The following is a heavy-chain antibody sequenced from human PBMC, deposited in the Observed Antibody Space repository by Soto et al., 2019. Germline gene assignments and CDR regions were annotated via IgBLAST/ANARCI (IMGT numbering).Heavy chain of an antibody. CDR3: ARGGQDFWSGPFDY. D-gene: IGHD3-3*01. CDR2: IDNSGST. J-gene: IGHJ4*02. Sequence: SETLSLTCTVSGVSISNYFCNWIRQPAGKGLEWIGRIDNSGSTNYNPSRKSRITMSADTSRNQFSLKLNSVTAADKSVYYCARGGQDFWSGPFDYWGKGALVTVSS. V-gene: IGHV4-4*07. CDR1: GVSISNYF.